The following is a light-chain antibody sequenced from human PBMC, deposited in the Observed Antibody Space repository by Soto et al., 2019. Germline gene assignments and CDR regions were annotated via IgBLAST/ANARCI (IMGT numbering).Light chain of an antibody. Sequence: QSALTQPPSASGSPRQSVTISCTGTSSDVGGYNYVSWYQQHPGKAPKLMIYEVNKRPSGVPDRFSGSKSGNTASLTVSGLQADDEADYYCNSYGGSNNYVVFGGGTKLTVL. J-gene: IGLJ2*01. CDR1: SSDVGGYNY. V-gene: IGLV2-8*01. CDR3: NSYGGSNNYVV. CDR2: EVN.